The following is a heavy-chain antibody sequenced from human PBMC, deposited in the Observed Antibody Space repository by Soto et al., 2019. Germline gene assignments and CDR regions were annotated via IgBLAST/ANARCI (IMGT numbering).Heavy chain of an antibody. CDR3: ARDSRPLAAAGDAFDI. V-gene: IGHV1-69*06. CDR1: GGTFSSYA. D-gene: IGHD6-13*01. Sequence: QVQLVQSGAEVKKPGSSVKVSCKASGGTFSSYAISWVRQAPGQGLEWMGGIIPIFGTANYAQKFQGRVRITADKFTSTAYMELGSLRSEDTAVYYCARDSRPLAAAGDAFDIWGQGTMVTVSS. CDR2: IIPIFGTA. J-gene: IGHJ3*02.